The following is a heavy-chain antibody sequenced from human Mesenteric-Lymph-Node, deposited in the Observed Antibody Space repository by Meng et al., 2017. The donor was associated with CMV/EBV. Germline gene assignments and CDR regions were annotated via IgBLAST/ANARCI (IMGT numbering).Heavy chain of an antibody. CDR3: ALEWGYCSGGSCYLTPFDP. J-gene: IGHJ5*02. V-gene: IGHV2-26*01. D-gene: IGHD2-15*01. CDR1: GFSPSNARMG. CDR2: IFSNDEK. Sequence: SGPTLVKPTETLTLTCTVSGFSPSNARMGVSWIRQPPGKALEWLAHIFSNDEKSYSTSLKSRLTISKDTSKSQVVLTMTNMDPVDTATYYCALEWGYCSGGSCYLTPFDPWGQGTLVTVSS.